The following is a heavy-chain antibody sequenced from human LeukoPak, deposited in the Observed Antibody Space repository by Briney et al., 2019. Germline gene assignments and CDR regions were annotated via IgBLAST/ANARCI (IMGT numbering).Heavy chain of an antibody. Sequence: PGGSLRLSCAASGFTFSSYGMHWVRQAPGKGLEWVAFIRYDGSNKYYADSVKGRFTISRDNSKNTLYLQMNSLRAEDTAVYYCAKDRYSSSTSCYGGYRFDPWGQGTLVTVSS. V-gene: IGHV3-30*02. CDR2: IRYDGSNK. J-gene: IGHJ5*02. CDR1: GFTFSSYG. CDR3: AKDRYSSSTSCYGGYRFDP. D-gene: IGHD2-2*01.